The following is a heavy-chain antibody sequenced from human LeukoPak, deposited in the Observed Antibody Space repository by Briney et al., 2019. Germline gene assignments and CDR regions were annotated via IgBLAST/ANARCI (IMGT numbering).Heavy chain of an antibody. J-gene: IGHJ5*02. V-gene: IGHV4-31*03. D-gene: IGHD6-13*01. CDR3: ASWYSSTTGDWFDP. CDR1: GRSISSGGYY. CDR2: IYYSGST. Sequence: PSETLSLTCTVSGRSISSGGYYWSWIRQHPGKGLEWIGYIYYSGSTYYNPSLKSRVTISVDTSKNQFSLKLSSVTAADTAVYYCASWYSSTTGDWFDPWGQGTLVTVSS.